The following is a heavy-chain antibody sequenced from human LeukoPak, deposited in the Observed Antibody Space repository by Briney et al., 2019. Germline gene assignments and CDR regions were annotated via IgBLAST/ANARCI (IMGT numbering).Heavy chain of an antibody. J-gene: IGHJ3*02. CDR2: INPSGGST. CDR1: GYTFTGYY. CDR3: ASHDSSVVEDAFDI. V-gene: IGHV1-46*01. Sequence: ASVKVSCKASGYTFTGYYMHWVRQAPGQGLEWMGIINPSGGSTSYAQKFQGRVTMTRDMSTSTVYMELSSLRSEDTAVYYCASHDSSVVEDAFDIWGQGTMVTVSS. D-gene: IGHD3-22*01.